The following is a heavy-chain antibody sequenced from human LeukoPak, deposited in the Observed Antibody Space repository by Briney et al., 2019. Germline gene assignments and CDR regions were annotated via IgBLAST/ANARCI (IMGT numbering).Heavy chain of an antibody. Sequence: SGGSLRLSCAASRFTFSSYAIHWVRQAPGKGLEWVAVISYDGSNKYYADSVKGRFTISRDNSKNTLCLQMNSLRAEDTAVYYCARDRDTAMVHAAFDIWGQGTMVTVSS. J-gene: IGHJ3*02. V-gene: IGHV3-30*04. CDR1: RFTFSSYA. D-gene: IGHD5-18*01. CDR3: ARDRDTAMVHAAFDI. CDR2: ISYDGSNK.